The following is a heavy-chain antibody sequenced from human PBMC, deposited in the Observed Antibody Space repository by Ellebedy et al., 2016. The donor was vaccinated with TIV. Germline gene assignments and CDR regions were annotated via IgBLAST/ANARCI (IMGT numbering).Heavy chain of an antibody. J-gene: IGHJ4*02. CDR3: AGGYSSGWTDY. Sequence: MPSETLSLTCTVFGGSISSYYWNWIRQPAGKGLEWIGRIYPSGNTNYNPSLKSRVTMSVDTSKNQFSLKLSSVTAADTAVYYCAGGYSSGWTDYWGQGTLVTVSS. V-gene: IGHV4-4*07. CDR1: GGSISSYY. CDR2: IYPSGNT. D-gene: IGHD6-19*01.